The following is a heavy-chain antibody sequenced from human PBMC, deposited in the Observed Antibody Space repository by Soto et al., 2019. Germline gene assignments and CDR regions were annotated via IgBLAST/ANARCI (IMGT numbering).Heavy chain of an antibody. V-gene: IGHV1-2*04. Sequence: ASVKVSCKASGYTFTGYYMHWVRQAPGQGLEWMGWINPNSGGTNYAQKFQGWVTMTRDTSISTAYMELSRLRSGDTAVYYCARDTLASGYDLASFYNWFDPWGQGTLVTVSS. CDR1: GYTFTGYY. CDR3: ARDTLASGYDLASFYNWFDP. D-gene: IGHD5-12*01. J-gene: IGHJ5*02. CDR2: INPNSGGT.